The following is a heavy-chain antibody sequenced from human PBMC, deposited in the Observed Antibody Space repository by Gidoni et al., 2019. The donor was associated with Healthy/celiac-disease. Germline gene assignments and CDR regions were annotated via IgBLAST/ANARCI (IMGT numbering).Heavy chain of an antibody. J-gene: IGHJ4*02. CDR1: GGSISSSSYY. CDR3: AIPMVRGVINPH. D-gene: IGHD3-10*01. V-gene: IGHV4-39*01. Sequence: QLQLQESGPGLVKPSETLSLTCTVSGGSISSSSYYWGWIRQPPGKGLEWIGSIYYSGSTYYNPSLKSRVTISVDTSKNQFSLKLSSVTAADTAVYYCAIPMVRGVINPHWGQGTLVTVSS. CDR2: IYYSGST.